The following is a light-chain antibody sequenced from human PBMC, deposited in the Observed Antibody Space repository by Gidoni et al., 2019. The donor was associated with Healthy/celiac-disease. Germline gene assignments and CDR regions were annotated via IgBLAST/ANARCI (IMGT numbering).Light chain of an antibody. Sequence: DIQMTQSPSSLSASVGDRVTITCQASQDISNYLNWYQQNPGKAPKLLIYDASNLETGVPSRFSGSGSGTDFTFTISSLQPEDIATYYCQQYDNLLLTFGQGTKVEIK. V-gene: IGKV1-33*01. CDR3: QQYDNLLLT. CDR1: QDISNY. CDR2: DAS. J-gene: IGKJ1*01.